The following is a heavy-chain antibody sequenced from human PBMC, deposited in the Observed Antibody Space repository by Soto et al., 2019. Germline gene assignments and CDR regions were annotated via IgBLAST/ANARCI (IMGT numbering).Heavy chain of an antibody. CDR1: GGSISSYY. CDR2: IYYSGST. V-gene: IGHV4-59*01. Sequence: SSETLSLTCTVSGGSISSYYWSWIRQPPGKGLEWIGYIYYSGSTNYNPSLKSRVTISVDTSKNQFSLKLSSVTAADTAVYYCARGQSVVVANDAFDIWGQGTMVTVSS. CDR3: ARGQSVVVANDAFDI. J-gene: IGHJ3*02. D-gene: IGHD2-15*01.